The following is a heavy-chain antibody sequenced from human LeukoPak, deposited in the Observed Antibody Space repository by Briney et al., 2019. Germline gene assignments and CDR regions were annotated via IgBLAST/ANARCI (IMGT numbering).Heavy chain of an antibody. J-gene: IGHJ4*02. D-gene: IGHD5-12*01. CDR2: IYYGRTT. CDR1: AGSISSSSHH. CDR3: VRHDGRGGATMGALDS. V-gene: IGHV4-39*01. Sequence: SETLSLTCTVSAGSISSSSHHWGWIRQSPGKGLEWIGSIYYGRTTYYNPSLNSRVTISVVTSKNQFSLQLNSVTAADTAVYYCVRHDGRGGATMGALDSWGQGSLVAVSS.